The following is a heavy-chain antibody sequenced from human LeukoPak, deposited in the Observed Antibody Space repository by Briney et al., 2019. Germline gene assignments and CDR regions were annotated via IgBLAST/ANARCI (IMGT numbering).Heavy chain of an antibody. J-gene: IGHJ6*03. CDR1: GGSISSSY. V-gene: IGHV4-59*01. Sequence: SETLSLTCTVSGGSISSSYWSWIRQRPGKGLEWIGYIYYIGSTNYNPSLKSRVTISIDTSNSQFSLKLTSVTAADTAVYYCASKGKLHTSYYYIDVWGKGTTVTVSS. CDR2: IYYIGST. D-gene: IGHD1-26*01. CDR3: ASKGKLHTSYYYIDV.